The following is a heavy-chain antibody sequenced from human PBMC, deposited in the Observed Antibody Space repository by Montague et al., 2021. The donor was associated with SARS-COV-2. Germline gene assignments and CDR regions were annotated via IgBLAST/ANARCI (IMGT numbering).Heavy chain of an antibody. Sequence: SETLSLTCTVSGGSISNYYWNWIRQPPGKGLQRIGYIYYTGNTNYDPSLKSRVTMSIDTSKKQFSLKLSSVTTADTAMYYCARALYGSGSSHFDYWGQGTLVTVSS. CDR1: GGSISNYY. CDR3: ARALYGSGSSHFDY. CDR2: IYYTGNT. D-gene: IGHD3-10*01. V-gene: IGHV4-59*01. J-gene: IGHJ4*02.